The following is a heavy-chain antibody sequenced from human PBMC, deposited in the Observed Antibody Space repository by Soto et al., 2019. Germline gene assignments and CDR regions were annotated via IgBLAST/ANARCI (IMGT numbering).Heavy chain of an antibody. J-gene: IGHJ4*02. V-gene: IGHV1-69*13. D-gene: IGHD3-10*01. CDR3: ASYGSGSYLTEFDY. Sequence: SVKVSCKASGGTFSSETITWVRQAPGQGLEWMGGIIPITGTANYAQNFQGRVTITADESTSTVYMELSSLRSEDTAVYYCASYGSGSYLTEFDYWGQGTLVTVSS. CDR1: GGTFSSET. CDR2: IIPITGTA.